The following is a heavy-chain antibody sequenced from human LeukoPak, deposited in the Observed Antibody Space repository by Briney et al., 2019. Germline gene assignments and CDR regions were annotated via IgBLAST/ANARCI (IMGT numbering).Heavy chain of an antibody. CDR3: ARDSGSGNNDY. V-gene: IGHV1-3*01. CDR1: GYTFTNYA. D-gene: IGHD1-26*01. J-gene: IGHJ4*02. CDR2: MNAGNGNT. Sequence: ASVKVSCKASGYTFTNYAIHWVRQAPGQRLEWMAWMNAGNGNTKYSQKFQGRVTVTRDTSASTAYMELSSLKSEDTALYYCARDSGSGNNDYWGQGTLVTVSS.